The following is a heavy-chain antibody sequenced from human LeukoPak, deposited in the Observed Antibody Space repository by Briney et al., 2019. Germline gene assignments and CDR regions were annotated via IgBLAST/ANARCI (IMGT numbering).Heavy chain of an antibody. V-gene: IGHV3-23*01. CDR1: GFTFSSYA. D-gene: IGHD3-9*01. Sequence: GGSLRLSCAASGFTFSSYAMSWVRQAPGKGLEWVSAISGSGGSTYYADSVKGRFTISRDNSKNTLYLQMNSLRAEDTAVYYCAKDGKRRYFDWLLVRIEGEYYFDYWGQGTLVTVSS. CDR2: ISGSGGST. J-gene: IGHJ4*02. CDR3: AKDGKRRYFDWLLVRIEGEYYFDY.